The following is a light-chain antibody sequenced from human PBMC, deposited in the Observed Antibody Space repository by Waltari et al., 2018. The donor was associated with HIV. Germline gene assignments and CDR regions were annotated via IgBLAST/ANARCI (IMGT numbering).Light chain of an antibody. Sequence: QSALAQPASVSGSPGQSITVSCTATNNKFGSSSYISWYQQHPGEAPKLIIYDTNNRPSGISSRFSASKSDNRASLTISGLQAEDEAQYFCSSYTASGSLVFGGGTKVTVL. J-gene: IGLJ2*01. V-gene: IGLV2-14*03. CDR1: NNKFGSSSY. CDR3: SSYTASGSLV. CDR2: DTN.